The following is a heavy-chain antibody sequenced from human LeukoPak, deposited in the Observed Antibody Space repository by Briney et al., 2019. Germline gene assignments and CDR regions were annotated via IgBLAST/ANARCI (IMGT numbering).Heavy chain of an antibody. D-gene: IGHD3-3*01. J-gene: IGHJ4*02. V-gene: IGHV4-59*01. CDR3: ARASYDFWSAPFDY. CDR1: GGSISSYY. Sequence: SETLSLTCTVSGGSISSYYWSWIRQPPGKGLGWIGYIYYSGSTNYNPPLKSRVTISVDTSKNQFSLKLSSVAAADPAVYYCARASYDFWSAPFDYWGQGTLVTVSS. CDR2: IYYSGST.